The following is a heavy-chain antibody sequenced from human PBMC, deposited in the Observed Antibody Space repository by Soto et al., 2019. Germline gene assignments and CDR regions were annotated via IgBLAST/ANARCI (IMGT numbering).Heavy chain of an antibody. CDR3: AKDLVSIFGVAPDY. Sequence: EVQLLEPGGGLVQPGGSLRLSCAASGFTFSSYAMSWVRQAPGKGLEWVSAISGSGGSTDYADSVKGRFTISRDNSKNTLYLQMNSRRAEDTALYYCAKDLVSIFGVAPDYWGQGTLVTVSS. CDR1: GFTFSSYA. D-gene: IGHD3-3*01. CDR2: ISGSGGST. V-gene: IGHV3-23*01. J-gene: IGHJ4*02.